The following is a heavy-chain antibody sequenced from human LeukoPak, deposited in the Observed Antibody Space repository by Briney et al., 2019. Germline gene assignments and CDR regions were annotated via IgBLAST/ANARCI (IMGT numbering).Heavy chain of an antibody. CDR1: GYSFSSYW. Sequence: GESLKISCKGSGYSFSSYWIGWVRQMPGKGLEWMGIIYPDDSDTRHSPSFQGQVTISADKSISTAYLQWSSLKASDTAMYYCARHRRDIGFDSWGQGTLVTVSS. CDR2: IYPDDSDT. V-gene: IGHV5-51*01. J-gene: IGHJ4*02. D-gene: IGHD2-15*01. CDR3: ARHRRDIGFDS.